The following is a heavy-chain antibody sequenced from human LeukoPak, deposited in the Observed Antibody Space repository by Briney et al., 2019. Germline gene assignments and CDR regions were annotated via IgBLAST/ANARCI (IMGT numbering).Heavy chain of an antibody. Sequence: GASVKVSCKASGYTFTSYGISWVRQAPGQGLEWMGRIIPILGIANYAQKFQGRVTITADKSTSTAYMELSSLRTEDTAVYYCARDGGDHDYYYYGMDVWGQGTTVTVSS. CDR1: GYTFTSYG. J-gene: IGHJ6*02. CDR3: ARDGGDHDYYYYGMDV. CDR2: IIPILGIA. V-gene: IGHV1-69*04. D-gene: IGHD2-21*02.